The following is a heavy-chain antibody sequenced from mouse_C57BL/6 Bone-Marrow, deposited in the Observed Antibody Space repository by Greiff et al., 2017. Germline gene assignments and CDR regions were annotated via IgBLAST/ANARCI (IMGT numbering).Heavy chain of an antibody. CDR2: IDPSDSYT. CDR1: GYTFTSYW. D-gene: IGHD1-1*01. V-gene: IGHV1-59*01. Sequence: QVQLQQPGAELVRPGTSVKLSCKASGYTFTSYWMHWVKQRPGQGLEWIGVIDPSDSYTNYNQKFKGKATLTVDTSTSTAYMQLSSLTSEDSAVYYCTTVVGYFDVWGTGTTVTVSS. J-gene: IGHJ1*03. CDR3: TTVVGYFDV.